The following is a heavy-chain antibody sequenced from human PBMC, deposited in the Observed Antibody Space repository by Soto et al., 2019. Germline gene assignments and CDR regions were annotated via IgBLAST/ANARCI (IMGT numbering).Heavy chain of an antibody. CDR2: INFDGSSA. V-gene: IGHV3-74*01. CDR3: TRGPRGWYGFDY. CDR1: GFAFSSSW. D-gene: IGHD6-19*01. J-gene: IGHJ4*02. Sequence: EVQLVESGGGLVQPGGSLRLSCAGSGFAFSSSWMHWVRQDPGKGLVWVSRINFDGSSADYADSVKGRFTISRDNAKKTLYLEMNSLRAEETAVYHCTRGPRGWYGFDYWGQGTLVTVSS.